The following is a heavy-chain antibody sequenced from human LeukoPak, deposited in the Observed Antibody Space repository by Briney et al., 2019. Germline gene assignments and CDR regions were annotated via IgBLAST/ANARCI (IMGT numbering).Heavy chain of an antibody. CDR3: TTGGMYNWFDP. CDR2: IRSKAYGGTT. Sequence: PGGSLRLSCTASGFTFGDYAMSWVRQAPGKGLEWVGFIRSKAYGGTTEYAASVKGRFTTSRDDTKSIAHLQMNSLKTEDTAVYYCTTGGMYNWFDPWGQATQVTVSS. D-gene: IGHD3-16*01. J-gene: IGHJ5*02. CDR1: GFTFGDYA. V-gene: IGHV3-49*04.